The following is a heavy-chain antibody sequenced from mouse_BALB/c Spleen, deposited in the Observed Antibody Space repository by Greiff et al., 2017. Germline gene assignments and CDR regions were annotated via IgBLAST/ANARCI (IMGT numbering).Heavy chain of an antibody. Sequence: EVKLMESGPELVKPGASVKISCKASGYTFTDYNMHWVKQSHGKSLEWIGYIYPYNGGTGYNQKFKSKATLTVDNSSSTAYMELRSLTSEDSAVYYCARLGYDYAMDYWGQGTSVTVSS. D-gene: IGHD3-2*02. CDR3: ARLGYDYAMDY. J-gene: IGHJ4*01. CDR1: GYTFTDYN. V-gene: IGHV1S29*02. CDR2: IYPYNGGT.